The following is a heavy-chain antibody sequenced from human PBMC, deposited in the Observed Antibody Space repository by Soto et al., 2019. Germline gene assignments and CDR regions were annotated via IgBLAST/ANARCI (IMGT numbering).Heavy chain of an antibody. CDR3: ARRHCARSNGFRAAFALDF. D-gene: IGHD2-15*01. CDR2: VNPHTGDS. J-gene: IGHJ4*01. CDR1: GYAFSAYY. V-gene: IGHV1-2*02. Sequence: QVQLVQSGAEVKRPGASVKVSCQASGYAFSAYYIHWVRQAPGQGLEWMGWVNPHTGDSKYTEIFKGRVTLATYTSTNTAYMELTSLTSADTAVYYCARRHCARSNGFRAAFALDFWGQGTLVAVSS.